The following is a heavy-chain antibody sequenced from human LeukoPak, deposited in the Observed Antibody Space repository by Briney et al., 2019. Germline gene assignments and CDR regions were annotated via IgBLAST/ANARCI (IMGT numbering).Heavy chain of an antibody. CDR1: GFTFSSYA. D-gene: IGHD4-23*01. V-gene: IGHV3-23*01. Sequence: GGSLRLSCAASGFTFSSYAMSWVRQAPGKGLEWVSAISGSGGSTYYADSVKGRFTISRDNSKNTLYLQMNSLRAEDTAVYYCAKLYRSAYGGGPFQHWGQGTLVTVSS. CDR3: AKLYRSAYGGGPFQH. J-gene: IGHJ1*01. CDR2: ISGSGGST.